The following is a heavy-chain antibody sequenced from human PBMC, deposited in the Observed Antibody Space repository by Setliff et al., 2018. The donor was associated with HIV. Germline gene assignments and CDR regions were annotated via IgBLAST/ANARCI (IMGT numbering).Heavy chain of an antibody. CDR1: GFTFSSYA. D-gene: IGHD3-22*01. CDR2: ISGSGGST. CDR3: AKDTDSSGYLRVYYFDY. Sequence: SLRLSCAASGFTFSSYAMSWVRQAPGKGLEWVSAISGSGGSTYYADSVKGRFTISRDNSKNTLYLQVNSLRAEDTAVYYCAKDTDSSGYLRVYYFDYWGQGTLVTVSS. V-gene: IGHV3-23*01. J-gene: IGHJ4*02.